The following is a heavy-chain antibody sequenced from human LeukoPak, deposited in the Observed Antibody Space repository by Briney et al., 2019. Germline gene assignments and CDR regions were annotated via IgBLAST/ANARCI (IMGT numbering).Heavy chain of an antibody. V-gene: IGHV3-11*01. CDR1: GFTFSDYC. D-gene: IGHD5-12*01. J-gene: IGHJ6*02. CDR3: ARAEEEMANTLYYYYYGMDV. CDR2: ISSSSSTI. Sequence: GGSLRLSCAASGFTFSDYCMSWIRQAPGKGLEWVSYISSSSSTIYYADSVKGRFTISRDNAKNSLYLQMNSLRAEDTAVYYCARAEEEMANTLYYYYYGMDVWGQGTTVTVSS.